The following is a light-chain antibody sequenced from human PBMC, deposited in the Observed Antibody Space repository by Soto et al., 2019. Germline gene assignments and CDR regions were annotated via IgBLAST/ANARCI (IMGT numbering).Light chain of an antibody. V-gene: IGLV1-44*01. Sequence: QSVLTQPPSASGTPGQRVTISCSGSSSNIGSNTVNWYQQLPGTAPKLLIYSHNQRPSGVPDQFSASKSGTSASLAINDLQSEDEAYYYCAAWDDSLSGPVFGGGTQLTVL. CDR3: AAWDDSLSGPV. CDR1: SSNIGSNT. CDR2: SHN. J-gene: IGLJ2*01.